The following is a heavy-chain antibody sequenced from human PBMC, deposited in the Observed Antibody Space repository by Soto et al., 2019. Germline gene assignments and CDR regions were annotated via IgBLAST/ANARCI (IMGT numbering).Heavy chain of an antibody. D-gene: IGHD1-7*01. CDR2: ISVHTGNT. J-gene: IGHJ3*02. V-gene: IGHV1-18*01. CDR1: GYIFTTYG. Sequence: QVQLLQSGAEMKEPGASVKVSCRASGYIFTTYGISWVREAPGQGLEWMGLISVHTGNTNFAQKFHGRLSMTADTSATTVYMELRGLTSDDTAVYYCARGVPGTWGPDGFDIWGQGTMVTVSS. CDR3: ARGVPGTWGPDGFDI.